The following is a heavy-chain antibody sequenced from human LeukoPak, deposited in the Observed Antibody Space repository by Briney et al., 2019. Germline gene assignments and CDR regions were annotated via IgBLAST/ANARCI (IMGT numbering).Heavy chain of an antibody. CDR3: ARALVVPAASDY. Sequence: KTSETLSLTCTVYGGSFSGYYWSWIRQPPGKGLEWIGEINRSGSTNYNPSLKRRVTISVDTSKNQFSLKLSSVTAADTAVYYCARALVVPAASDYWGQGTLVTVSS. CDR1: GGSFSGYY. J-gene: IGHJ4*02. CDR2: INRSGST. D-gene: IGHD2-2*01. V-gene: IGHV4-34*01.